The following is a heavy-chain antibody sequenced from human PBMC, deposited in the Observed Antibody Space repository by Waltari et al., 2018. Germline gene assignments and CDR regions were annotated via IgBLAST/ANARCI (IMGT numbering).Heavy chain of an antibody. Sequence: EVRLLSSGGGLVQRGGSLNLSCATSRFSFSGSSIHWVRQTSGKGLEWVGRIRREPYNYATAYSASVKGRFTISRDDSKNTAFLQRNSLMTEDTAVYYCSGGEVTGTDFWGQGTLVTVSS. CDR3: SGGEVTGTDF. CDR2: IRREPYNYAT. J-gene: IGHJ4*02. V-gene: IGHV3-73*01. D-gene: IGHD6-19*01. CDR1: RFSFSGSS.